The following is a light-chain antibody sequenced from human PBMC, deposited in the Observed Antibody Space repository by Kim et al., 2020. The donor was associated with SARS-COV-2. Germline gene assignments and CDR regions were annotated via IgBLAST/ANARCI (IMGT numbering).Light chain of an antibody. CDR2: DVT. J-gene: IGLJ3*02. V-gene: IGLV2-8*01. CDR3: SSNVDSYSLV. CDR1: SSDIGGYDY. Sequence: QSALAQPPSASGSPGQSVTISCTGTSSDIGGYDYVSWYQQQHPGIAPRLMIYDVTKRPSGVPDRFSGSKSGNTASLTVSGLQADDEAYYYCSSNVDSYSLVFGGGTQLTVL.